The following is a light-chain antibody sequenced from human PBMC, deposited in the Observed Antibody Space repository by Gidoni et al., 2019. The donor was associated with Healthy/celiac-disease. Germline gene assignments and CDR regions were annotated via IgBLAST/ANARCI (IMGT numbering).Light chain of an antibody. Sequence: IVLTQSPGTLSLSPGERATLSCRASQSVSSSYLAWYQQKPGQAPRLLIYGASSRATGSPDRFSGSGSGTDFTLTISRLEPEDFAVYYCQQRLTFGGGTKVEIK. CDR1: QSVSSSY. CDR3: QQRLT. J-gene: IGKJ4*01. CDR2: GAS. V-gene: IGKV3-20*01.